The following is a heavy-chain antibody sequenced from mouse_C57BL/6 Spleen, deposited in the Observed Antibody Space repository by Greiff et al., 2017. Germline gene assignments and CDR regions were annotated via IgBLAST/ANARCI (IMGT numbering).Heavy chain of an antibody. Sequence: VQLQQPGAELVRPGTSVKLSCKASGYTFTSYWMHWVKQRPGQGLEWIGVIDPSDSYTNYNQKFKGKATLTVDTSSSTAYMQLSSLTSEDSAVYYCARRNYDDDEGYFDVWGTGTTVTVSS. CDR2: IDPSDSYT. J-gene: IGHJ1*03. V-gene: IGHV1-59*01. CDR1: GYTFTSYW. CDR3: ARRNYDDDEGYFDV. D-gene: IGHD2-4*01.